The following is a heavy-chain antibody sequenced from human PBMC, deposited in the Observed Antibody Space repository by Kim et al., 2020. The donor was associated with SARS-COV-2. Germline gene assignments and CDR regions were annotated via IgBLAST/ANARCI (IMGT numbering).Heavy chain of an antibody. D-gene: IGHD3-9*01. Sequence: ASVKVSCKASGYTFTSYGISWVRQAPGQGLEWMGWISAYNGNTNYAQKLQGRVTMTTDTSTSTAYMELRSLRSDDTAVYYCARHYDILTGYNYYYYGMDVWGQGTTVTVSS. J-gene: IGHJ6*02. CDR2: ISAYNGNT. V-gene: IGHV1-18*01. CDR1: GYTFTSYG. CDR3: ARHYDILTGYNYYYYGMDV.